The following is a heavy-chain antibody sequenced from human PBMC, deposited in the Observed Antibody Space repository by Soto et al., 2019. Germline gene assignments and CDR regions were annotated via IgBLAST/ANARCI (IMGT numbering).Heavy chain of an antibody. V-gene: IGHV1-18*01. D-gene: IGHD4-17*01. J-gene: IGHJ4*02. CDR3: AKEGDYGDYLDY. CDR2: ISAYNGNT. Sequence: ASVKVSCKASGYTFTSYGISWVRQAPGQGLEWMGWISAYNGNTNYAQKLQGRVTMTTDTSTSTAYMELRSLRAEDTAVYYCAKEGDYGDYLDYWGQGTLVTVSS. CDR1: GYTFTSYG.